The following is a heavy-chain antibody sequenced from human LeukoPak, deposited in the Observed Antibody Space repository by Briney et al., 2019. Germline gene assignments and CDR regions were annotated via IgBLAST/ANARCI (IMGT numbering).Heavy chain of an antibody. CDR2: IIHIFGTA. Sequence: SVKVSCKASGGSFNSYAINWVRQAPGQGLEWMGGIIHIFGTANYAQKFQGRVTITTDESTSTVYMEVSRLRSEDTAVYYCARQLTKGYSYTFDAFDIWGQGTMVTVSS. CDR3: ARQLTKGYSYTFDAFDI. D-gene: IGHD5-18*01. J-gene: IGHJ3*02. CDR1: GGSFNSYA. V-gene: IGHV1-69*05.